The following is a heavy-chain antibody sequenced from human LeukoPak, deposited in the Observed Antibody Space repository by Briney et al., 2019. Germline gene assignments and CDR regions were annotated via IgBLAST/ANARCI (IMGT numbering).Heavy chain of an antibody. D-gene: IGHD1-26*01. CDR2: IIPIFGTA. V-gene: IGHV1-69*13. CDR1: GGTFSSYA. Sequence: GASVKVSCKASGGTFSSYAISWVRQAPGQGLEWMGGIIPIFGTANYAQKFQGRVTITADESTSTAYMELSSLRSEDTAVYYCARVIDEQILGRQNYFDYWGQGTLVTVSS. CDR3: ARVIDEQILGRQNYFDY. J-gene: IGHJ4*02.